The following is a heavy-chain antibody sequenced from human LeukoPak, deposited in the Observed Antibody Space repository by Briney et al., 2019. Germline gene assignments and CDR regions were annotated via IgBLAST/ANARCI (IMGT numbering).Heavy chain of an antibody. CDR2: ISYDGSNK. J-gene: IGHJ4*02. V-gene: IGHV3-30-3*01. CDR3: ARKNWNYGLDY. CDR1: GFTFSSYA. Sequence: GRSLRLSCTASGFTFSSYAMHWVRQAPGKGLEWVAVISYDGSNKYYADSVKGRLTISRDNSKNTLYLQMNSLRAEDTAVYYCARKNWNYGLDYWGQGTLVTVSS. D-gene: IGHD1-7*01.